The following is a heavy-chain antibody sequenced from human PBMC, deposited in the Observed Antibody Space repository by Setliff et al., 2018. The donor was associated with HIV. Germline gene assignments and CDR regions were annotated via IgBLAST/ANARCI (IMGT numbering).Heavy chain of an antibody. CDR3: ARGGSSGWYAVVHFKY. CDR2: IYYSGST. V-gene: IGHV4-59*11. CDR1: GGSISSHY. Sequence: RLRETLSLTCTVSGGSISSHYWNWIRQPPGKGLEWIGSIYYSGSTNYNPSLKSRVTISVDTSRKQFSLKLSSVTAADTAVYYCARGGSSGWYAVVHFKYWGQGTLVTVSS. J-gene: IGHJ1*01. D-gene: IGHD6-19*01.